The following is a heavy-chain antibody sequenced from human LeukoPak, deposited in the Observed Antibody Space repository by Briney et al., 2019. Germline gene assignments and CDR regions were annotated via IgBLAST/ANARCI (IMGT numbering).Heavy chain of an antibody. CDR3: AREAYCGGDCYEVYGMDV. J-gene: IGHJ6*02. D-gene: IGHD2-21*02. Sequence: GASVKVSCKASGGTFISYAISWVRQAPGQGLEWMGRIIPILGIANYAQKFQGRVTITADKSTSTAYMELSSLRSEDTAVYYCAREAYCGGDCYEVYGMDVWGQGTTVTVSS. V-gene: IGHV1-69*04. CDR1: GGTFISYA. CDR2: IIPILGIA.